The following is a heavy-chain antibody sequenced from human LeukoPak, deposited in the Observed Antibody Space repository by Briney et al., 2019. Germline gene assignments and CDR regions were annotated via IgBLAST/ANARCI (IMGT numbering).Heavy chain of an antibody. J-gene: IGHJ5*02. CDR2: KNPNSGNT. D-gene: IGHD3-9*01. V-gene: IGHV1-8*01. CDR1: GYTFTSYD. Sequence: ASVTVSCKASGYTFTSYDINWVRQAAGQGLEWMGWKNPNSGNTGYAQKFQGRVTMTRNTSISTAYMELSSLRSDDTAVYYCARAPSIYDILTGSLDPWGQGTLVTVSS. CDR3: ARAPSIYDILTGSLDP.